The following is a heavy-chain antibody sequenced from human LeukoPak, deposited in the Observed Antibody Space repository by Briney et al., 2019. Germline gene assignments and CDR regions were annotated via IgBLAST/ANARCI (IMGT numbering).Heavy chain of an antibody. CDR3: TRDRPSSSSWSSTFDY. J-gene: IGHJ4*02. V-gene: IGHV3-49*03. CDR2: IRSKAYGWTT. CDR1: GFTFGDYA. Sequence: GRSLRLSCTASGFTFGDYAMSWFRQAPGKGLEWVGFIRSKAYGWTTEYAAFVKGRFTISRDDSKSIAYLQMNSLKTEDTAVYYCTRDRPSSSSWSSTFDYWGQGTLVTVSS. D-gene: IGHD6-13*01.